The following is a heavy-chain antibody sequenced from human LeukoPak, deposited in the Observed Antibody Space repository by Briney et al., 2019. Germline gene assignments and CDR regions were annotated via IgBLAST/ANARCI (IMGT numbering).Heavy chain of an antibody. CDR2: ISGSGGST. V-gene: IGHV3-23*01. J-gene: IGHJ5*02. CDR3: AKDPDIVVVPAAIWFDP. CDR1: GFTFGSYA. D-gene: IGHD2-2*01. Sequence: GGSLRLSCAASGFTFGSYAMSWVRQAPGKGLEWVSAISGSGGSTYYADSVKGRFTISRDNSKNTLYLQMNSLRAEDTAVYYCAKDPDIVVVPAAIWFDPWGQGPLVTVSS.